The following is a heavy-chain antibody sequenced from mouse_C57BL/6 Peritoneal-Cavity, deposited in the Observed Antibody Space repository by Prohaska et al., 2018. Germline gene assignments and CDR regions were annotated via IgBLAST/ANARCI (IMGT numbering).Heavy chain of an antibody. J-gene: IGHJ2*01. CDR1: GFTFTDYY. Sequence: EVKLVESGGGLVQPGGSLSLSCAASGFTFTDYYMSWVRQPPGKALELLGFIRNKANGYTTEYSASVKGRFTISRDNSQSILYLQMNALRAEDSATYYCARYEGDYFDYWGQGTTLTVSS. CDR3: ARYEGDYFDY. V-gene: IGHV7-3*01. CDR2: IRNKANGYTT.